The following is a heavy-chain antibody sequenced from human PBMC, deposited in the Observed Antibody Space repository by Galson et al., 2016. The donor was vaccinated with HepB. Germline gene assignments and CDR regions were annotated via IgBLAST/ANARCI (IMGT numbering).Heavy chain of an antibody. V-gene: IGHV3-7*05. Sequence: SLRLSCAASGITFSRYWMTWVRQAPGKGLECVAKINQGGSGKYYVDSVKGRFAISRDNAKISVYLQMNSLRVEDTTVYYCATEDYWRFAFWGRGTLDTVST. J-gene: IGHJ2*01. CDR1: GITFSRYW. CDR2: INQGGSGK. CDR3: ATEDYWRFAF.